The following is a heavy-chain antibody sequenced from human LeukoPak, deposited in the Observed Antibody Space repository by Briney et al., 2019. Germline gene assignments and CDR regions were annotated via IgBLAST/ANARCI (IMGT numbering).Heavy chain of an antibody. Sequence: ASVKVSCKASGYTFTSYDINWVRQATGQGLEWMGWMNPNSGNTGYAQKFQGRVTMTRNTSISTAYMELSSLRSEDTAVYYCARGNPGYSSGWYIGSSYYYMDVWGKGTTVTVSS. V-gene: IGHV1-8*01. CDR1: GYTFTSYD. CDR3: ARGNPGYSSGWYIGSSYYYMDV. D-gene: IGHD6-19*01. J-gene: IGHJ6*03. CDR2: MNPNSGNT.